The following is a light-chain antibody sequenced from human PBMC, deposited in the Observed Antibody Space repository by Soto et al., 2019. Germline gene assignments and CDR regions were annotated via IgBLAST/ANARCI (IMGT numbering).Light chain of an antibody. Sequence: QSVLTQPPSASGTPGQRVTISCSGSSSNIGTNDAFWYQQLPGTAPKLLIYRSNQRPSGVPDRFSGSKSGTSASLAFSGLRSEDEADYYCASWDYSLSGVLFGGGTKLTVL. CDR1: SSNIGTND. CDR2: RSN. J-gene: IGLJ2*01. V-gene: IGLV1-47*01. CDR3: ASWDYSLSGVL.